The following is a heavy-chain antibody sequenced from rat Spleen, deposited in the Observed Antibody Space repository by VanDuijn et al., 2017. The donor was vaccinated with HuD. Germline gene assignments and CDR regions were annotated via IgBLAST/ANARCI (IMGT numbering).Heavy chain of an antibody. CDR2: INSAGTT. J-gene: IGHJ2*01. Sequence: EVQLQESGPGLVKPSQSLSLTCSVTGYSITSSYRWNWIRKFPGNKLEWMGYINSAGTTNYNPSLKSRISITRDTYKNQFFLQVNSVTTEDTSTYYCASLYSSYSLYYFDYWGQGVMVTVSS. CDR1: GYSITSSYR. CDR3: ASLYSSYSLYYFDY. V-gene: IGHV3-3*01. D-gene: IGHD1-2*01.